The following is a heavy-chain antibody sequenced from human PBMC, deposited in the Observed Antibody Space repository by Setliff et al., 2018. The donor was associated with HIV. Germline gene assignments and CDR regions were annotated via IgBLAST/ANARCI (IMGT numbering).Heavy chain of an antibody. J-gene: IGHJ6*02. CDR1: GFTFSYFG. D-gene: IGHD3-10*01. Sequence: PGGSLRLSCAASGFTFSYFGMHWVRQAPGRGLEWVAFIQYDGRNKYYADSVKGRFTISRDNSKNTLYLQMNSLRAEDTAVYYCARSVIGYYYYGMDVWGQGTLVTVSS. V-gene: IGHV3-30*02. CDR3: ARSVIGYYYYGMDV. CDR2: IQYDGRNK.